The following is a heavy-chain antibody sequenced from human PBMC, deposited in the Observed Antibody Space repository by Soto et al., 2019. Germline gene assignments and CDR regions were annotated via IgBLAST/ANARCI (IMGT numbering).Heavy chain of an antibody. CDR1: GFTFISYG. CDR2: IWHDGRNK. V-gene: IGHV3-33*01. Sequence: QVQLVESGGGVVQPGRSLRLSCAAYGFTFISYGMHWVRQAPGKGLEWAAVIWHDGRNKYYEDSVKGRFTISRDNSKNTRYLQMNSLRAEDTAVYYCARDLSHCSSTSCYWGTWGYFDYWGQGTLVTVSS. CDR3: ARDLSHCSSTSCYWGTWGYFDY. D-gene: IGHD2-2*01. J-gene: IGHJ4*02.